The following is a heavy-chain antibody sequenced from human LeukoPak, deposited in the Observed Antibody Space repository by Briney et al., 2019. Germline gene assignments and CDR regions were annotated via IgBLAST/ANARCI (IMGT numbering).Heavy chain of an antibody. Sequence: ASVKVSCKASGGTFSSYAISWVRQAPGQGLEWMGRIIPILGIANYAQKFQGRVTITADKSTSTAYMELSSLRSEDTAVYYCATIGDYYGTYYFDYWGQGTLVTVSS. J-gene: IGHJ4*02. CDR2: IIPILGIA. V-gene: IGHV1-69*04. D-gene: IGHD3-10*01. CDR1: GGTFSSYA. CDR3: ATIGDYYGTYYFDY.